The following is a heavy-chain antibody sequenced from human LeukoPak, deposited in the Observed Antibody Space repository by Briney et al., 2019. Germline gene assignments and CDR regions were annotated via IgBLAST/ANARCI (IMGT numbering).Heavy chain of an antibody. J-gene: IGHJ4*02. CDR1: GGTFSSYA. V-gene: IGHV1-69*05. Sequence: GASVKVSCKASGGTFSSYAISWVRQAPGQGLEWMGGIIPIFGTANYAQKFQGRVTITTDESTSTAYMELSSLRSEDTAVYYCASSVAPRGASDYWGQGTLVTVSS. CDR3: ASSVAPRGASDY. D-gene: IGHD3-10*01. CDR2: IIPIFGTA.